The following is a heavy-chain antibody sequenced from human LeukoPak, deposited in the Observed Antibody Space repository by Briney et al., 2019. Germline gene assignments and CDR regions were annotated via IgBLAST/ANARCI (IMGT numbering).Heavy chain of an antibody. J-gene: IGHJ5*02. D-gene: IGHD4-11*01. V-gene: IGHV3-7*01. CDR3: ARPTDEFRLDL. Sequence: GGSLRLSCAASGFTFNNYWMNRVRQAPGKGLEWVANISPDGREKKYVDSLKGRFTISRDNAKNSVFLQMNSLTAEDTAVYFCARPTDEFRLDLWGQGTLVTVSS. CDR2: ISPDGREK. CDR1: GFTFNNYW.